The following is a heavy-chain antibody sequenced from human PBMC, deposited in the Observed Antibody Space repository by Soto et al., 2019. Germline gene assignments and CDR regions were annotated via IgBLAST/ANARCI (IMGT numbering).Heavy chain of an antibody. CDR2: ISANDGNT. CDR3: ARTRRLYLNADLRDYVASMAVY. V-gene: IGHV1-18*01. D-gene: IGHD4-17*01. J-gene: IGHJ4*02. CDR1: GYTFHMFG. Sequence: QGQLVQSGAEVKKPGASVKVSCKASGYTFHMFGYTWVRQAPGQGLGWGGWISANDGNTAYGKNVQGRVTLSTDTTTSKAYMERRSLTSEDPAVYFCARTRRLYLNADLRDYVASMAVYWVQGTLLSVSS.